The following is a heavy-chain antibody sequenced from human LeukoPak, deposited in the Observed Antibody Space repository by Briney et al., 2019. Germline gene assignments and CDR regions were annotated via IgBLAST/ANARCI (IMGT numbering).Heavy chain of an antibody. CDR1: GFTVSSNY. D-gene: IGHD3-22*01. CDR3: AREGPDSSGFDY. V-gene: IGHV3-53*01. Sequence: PGGSLRLSCAASGFTVSSNYMSWVRQAPGKGLEWVSVIYSGGSTYYADSVKGRFTIYRDNSKNTLYLQMNSLGAEDTAVYYCAREGPDSSGFDYWGQGTLVTVSS. J-gene: IGHJ4*02. CDR2: IYSGGST.